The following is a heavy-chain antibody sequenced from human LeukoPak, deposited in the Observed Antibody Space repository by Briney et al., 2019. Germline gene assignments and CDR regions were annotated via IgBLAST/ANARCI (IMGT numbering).Heavy chain of an antibody. CDR1: GGSISSYY. Sequence: SETLSLTCTVSGGSISSYYWSWIRQPPGKGLEWIGYIYYSGSTYYNPPLKSRVAISEDTSKNQFSLKLRSVTAADTAVYYCARGPRFGELLWHWFDPWGQGTLVTVSS. J-gene: IGHJ5*02. CDR3: ARGPRFGELLWHWFDP. V-gene: IGHV4-59*08. D-gene: IGHD3-10*01. CDR2: IYYSGST.